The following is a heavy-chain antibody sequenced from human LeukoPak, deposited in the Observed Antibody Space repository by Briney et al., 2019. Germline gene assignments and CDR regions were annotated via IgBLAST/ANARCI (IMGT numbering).Heavy chain of an antibody. Sequence: GGSLRLSCAASGFTFNIYNMNWVRQAPGKGREGVSYISSSSSTIYYADSVKGRFTISRDNAKNSLYLQMNSLRVEDTAVYYCAKGSAASRPYYFDYWGQGTLVTVSS. V-gene: IGHV3-48*01. CDR1: GFTFNIYN. J-gene: IGHJ4*02. CDR3: AKGSAASRPYYFDY. D-gene: IGHD6-25*01. CDR2: ISSSSSTI.